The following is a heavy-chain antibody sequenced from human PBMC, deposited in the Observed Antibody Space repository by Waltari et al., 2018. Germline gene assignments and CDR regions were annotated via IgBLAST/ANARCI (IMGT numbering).Heavy chain of an antibody. CDR3: ARLKGITMVRGVIYYYYYMDV. CDR1: GGSFSGYY. Sequence: QVQLQQWGAGLLKPSETLSLTCAVYGGSFSGYYWSWIRQPPGKGLEWIGEINHSGSTNYNPSLKSRVTISVDTSKNQFSLKLSSVTAADTAVYYCARLKGITMVRGVIYYYYYMDVWGKGTTVTVSS. J-gene: IGHJ6*03. V-gene: IGHV4-34*01. CDR2: INHSGST. D-gene: IGHD3-10*01.